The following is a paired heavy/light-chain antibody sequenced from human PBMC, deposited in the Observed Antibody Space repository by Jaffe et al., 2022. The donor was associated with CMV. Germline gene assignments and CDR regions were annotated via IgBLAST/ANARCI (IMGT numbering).Heavy chain of an antibody. Sequence: EVQLVESGGGLFQPGRSLRLSCVASGFRFDDYAMHWVRQIPGKGLEWVSGMSWNSATKGYADSVKGRFTISRDNAKNSLYLQMNNLRTEDTAWYYCTKDILTYYGSGTYYDGWGQGTLVNVSS. J-gene: IGHJ4*02. CDR3: TKDILTYYGSGTYYDG. CDR2: MSWNSATK. CDR1: GFRFDDYA. V-gene: IGHV3-9*01. D-gene: IGHD3-10*01.
Light chain of an antibody. CDR1: QTISSF. CDR2: DIS. V-gene: IGKV1-39*01. CDR3: QQSYDTPYT. J-gene: IGKJ2*01. Sequence: DIQMTQSPSSLSASVGDRVTITCRASQTISSFLSWYHQRPGKVPKLLIYDISRLRSEDPSRFSGSGSGTVFTLTISSLQPEDFGTYFCQQSYDTPYTFGQGTKLEIK.